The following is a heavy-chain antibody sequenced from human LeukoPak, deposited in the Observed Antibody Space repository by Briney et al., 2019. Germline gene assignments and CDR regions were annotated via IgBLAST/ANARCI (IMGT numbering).Heavy chain of an antibody. CDR3: ARAHYDFWSGYYDNWFDP. D-gene: IGHD3-3*01. CDR1: GFTFSDYY. Sequence: GGSLRLSCAASGFTFSDYYMSWIRQAPGKGLEWVSYISSSGSTIYYADSVRGRFTISRDNAKNSLYLQMNSLRAEDTAVYYCARAHYDFWSGYYDNWFDPWGQGTLVTVSS. CDR2: ISSSGSTI. J-gene: IGHJ5*02. V-gene: IGHV3-11*01.